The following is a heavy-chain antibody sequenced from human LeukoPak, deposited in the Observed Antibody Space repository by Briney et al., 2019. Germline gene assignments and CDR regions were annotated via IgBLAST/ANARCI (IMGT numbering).Heavy chain of an antibody. CDR3: AKGGEYQLPGDY. J-gene: IGHJ4*02. V-gene: IGHV3-23*01. CDR2: ISSSGANT. CDR1: GFTFSSYA. D-gene: IGHD2-2*01. Sequence: GGSLRLSCAASGFTFSSYAMSWVRQAPGKGLEWVSTISSSGANTYYADSVKGRFTISRDNSKNTLYLQMNSLRAEDTAVYYCAKGGEYQLPGDYWGQGTLVTVSS.